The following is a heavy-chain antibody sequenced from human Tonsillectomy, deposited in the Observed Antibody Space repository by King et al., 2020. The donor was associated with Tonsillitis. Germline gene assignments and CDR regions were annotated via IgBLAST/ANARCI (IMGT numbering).Heavy chain of an antibody. J-gene: IGHJ5*02. CDR3: ARDSQPYFSP. CDR1: GATFSKFA. Sequence: QLVQSGAEVKKPGSSVKVYCKTFGATFSKFAISWVRQAPGQGLEWMGGIIPGFATASYAQRFQGRVTINADESTSTAYMELGNLRSEDTAVYYCARDSQPYFSPWGQGTLVTASS. D-gene: IGHD2/OR15-2a*01. V-gene: IGHV1-69*01. CDR2: IIPGFATA.